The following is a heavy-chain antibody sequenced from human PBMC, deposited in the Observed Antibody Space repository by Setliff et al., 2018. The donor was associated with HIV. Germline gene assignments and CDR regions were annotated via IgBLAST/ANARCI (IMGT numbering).Heavy chain of an antibody. V-gene: IGHV4-61*02. CDR1: GGSISSGSYY. D-gene: IGHD2-15*01. Sequence: SETLSLTCTVSGGSISSGSYYWSWIRQPPGKGLEWIGSIYTSGSTNYNPSLKSRVSISIDTSKNQFSLKLSSVTAADTAVYYCARSVGYCSGGSCSNWFDPWGQGTLVTVSS. CDR2: IYTSGST. J-gene: IGHJ5*02. CDR3: ARSVGYCSGGSCSNWFDP.